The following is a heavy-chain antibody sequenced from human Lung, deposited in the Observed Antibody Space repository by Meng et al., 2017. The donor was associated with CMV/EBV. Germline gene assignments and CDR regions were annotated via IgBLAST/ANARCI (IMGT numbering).Heavy chain of an antibody. V-gene: IGHV3-74*01. CDR2: IKSDGSSS. D-gene: IGHD1-7*01. Sequence: GEXXKISCVASGFTFSSYWMHWVRQAPGKGLVWVSRIKSDGSSSAYADSVRGRFTISRDNAKNTLYLQMNSLRADDTAVYYCARENYRQYYYYGMDVLDQGXTVTVSS. CDR3: ARENYRQYYYYGMDV. J-gene: IGHJ6*02. CDR1: GFTFSSYW.